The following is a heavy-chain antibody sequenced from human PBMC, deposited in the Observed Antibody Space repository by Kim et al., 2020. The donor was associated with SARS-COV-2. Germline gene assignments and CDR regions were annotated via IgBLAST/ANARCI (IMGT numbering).Heavy chain of an antibody. J-gene: IGHJ4*02. D-gene: IGHD6-13*01. V-gene: IGHV3-66*01. Sequence: GGSLRLSCAASGFTVSSNYMSWVRQAPGKGLEWVSLIYSGGSTYYADSVKGRFIISRDNSKNTLFLQMNSLGAEDTAVYYCARGGSTWRHDYWGQGTLVTVSS. CDR2: IYSGGST. CDR3: ARGGSTWRHDY. CDR1: GFTVSSNY.